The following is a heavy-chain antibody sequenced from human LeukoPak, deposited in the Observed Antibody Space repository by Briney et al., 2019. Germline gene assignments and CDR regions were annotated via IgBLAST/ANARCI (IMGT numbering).Heavy chain of an antibody. CDR1: GFTFSDYY. V-gene: IGHV3-11*01. D-gene: IGHD4-23*01. J-gene: IGHJ4*02. Sequence: GGSLRLSCAASGFTFSDYYMSWILQAPGKGLDWLSYISSDGTTIQYADSVKGRFTISRDNAKNSLYLQMNSLRAEDTAVYYCAREERLRWTAYWGQGTLVTVSS. CDR3: AREERLRWTAY. CDR2: ISSDGTTI.